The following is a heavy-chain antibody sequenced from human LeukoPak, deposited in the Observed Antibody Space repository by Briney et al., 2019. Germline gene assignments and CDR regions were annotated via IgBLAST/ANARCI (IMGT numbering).Heavy chain of an antibody. CDR2: INSDGSST. D-gene: IGHD5-18*01. V-gene: IGHV3-74*01. CDR3: ARVGYSYAKDY. CDR1: GFTFSSYW. Sequence: GGSLRLSCAASGFTFSSYWMHWVRQAPGKGLVWVSRINSDGSSTSYADSVKGRFTISRDNAKNTLYQQMNSLRAEDTAVYYCARVGYSYAKDYWGQGTLVTVSS. J-gene: IGHJ4*02.